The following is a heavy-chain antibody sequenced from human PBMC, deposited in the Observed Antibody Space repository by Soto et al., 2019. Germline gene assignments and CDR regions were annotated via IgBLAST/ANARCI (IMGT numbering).Heavy chain of an antibody. J-gene: IGHJ4*02. D-gene: IGHD5-18*01. CDR1: GFTFSSYG. CDR2: IWYDGSNK. Sequence: GGSLRLSCAASGFTFSSYGMHWVRQAPGKGLEWVAVIWYDGSNKYYADSVKGRFTISRDNSKNTLYLQMNSLRAEDTAVYYCARGVHGYPYYFDYWGQGTMVTVYS. V-gene: IGHV3-33*01. CDR3: ARGVHGYPYYFDY.